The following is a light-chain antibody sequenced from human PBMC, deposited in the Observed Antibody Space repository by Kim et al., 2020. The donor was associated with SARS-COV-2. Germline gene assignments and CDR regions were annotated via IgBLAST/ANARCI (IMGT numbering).Light chain of an antibody. CDR3: QNFNGAPRT. CDR2: GAS. Sequence: ASVGDRVSITCRASLRIGNYLAWYQQKPGKVPKLLIYGASTLQSGVPSRFSGSGSGTDFTLTISNLQPEDVATYYCQNFNGAPRTFGGGTKVDIK. J-gene: IGKJ4*01. CDR1: LRIGNY. V-gene: IGKV1-27*01.